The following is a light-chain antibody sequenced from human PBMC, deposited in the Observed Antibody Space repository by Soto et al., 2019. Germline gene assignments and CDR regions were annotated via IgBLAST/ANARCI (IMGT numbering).Light chain of an antibody. CDR1: SSDVGDYNY. V-gene: IGLV2-14*01. CDR3: TSYRSSNTPYV. Sequence: QSALTQPASVSGSPGQSITISCTGTSSDVGDYNYVSWYQQHPGKAPKLMIYEVSNRPSGVSNRFSGSKSGNTASLTTSVLQAEDEADYYCTSYRSSNTPYVFGTGTKLTVL. J-gene: IGLJ1*01. CDR2: EVS.